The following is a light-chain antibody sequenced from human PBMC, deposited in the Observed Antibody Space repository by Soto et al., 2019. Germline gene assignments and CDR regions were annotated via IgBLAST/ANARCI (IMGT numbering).Light chain of an antibody. Sequence: EIVLTQSPGTLSLSPGERATLSCRASQSVSSSYLAWYQPKPGQAPRLLIYGASSRATGIPDRFSGSGSGTAFTLTISRLEPEDFAVYYCQQYGSSPGTFGQGTKVDIK. CDR1: QSVSSSY. J-gene: IGKJ1*01. CDR3: QQYGSSPGT. CDR2: GAS. V-gene: IGKV3-20*01.